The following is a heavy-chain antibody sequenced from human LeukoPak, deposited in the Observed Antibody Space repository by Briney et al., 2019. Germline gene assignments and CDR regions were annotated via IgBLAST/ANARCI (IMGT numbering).Heavy chain of an antibody. CDR3: ASDSSGYYRPLDY. D-gene: IGHD3-22*01. CDR1: GYTFTVYY. V-gene: IGHV1-2*02. Sequence: RASVKVSYKASGYTFTVYYMHWVRQAPGQGLEWMGWINPNSGGTNYAQKFQGRVTMTRDTSISTAYMELSRLRSDDTAVYYCASDSSGYYRPLDYWGQGTLVTVSS. CDR2: INPNSGGT. J-gene: IGHJ4*02.